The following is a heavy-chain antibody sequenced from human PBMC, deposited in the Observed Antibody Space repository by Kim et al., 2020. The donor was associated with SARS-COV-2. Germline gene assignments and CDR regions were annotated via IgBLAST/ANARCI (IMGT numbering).Heavy chain of an antibody. V-gene: IGHV3-33*01. J-gene: IGHJ6*02. CDR1: GFTFGNHG. Sequence: GGSLRLSCEASGFTFGNHGMHWVRQAPGKGLERVAFIWFDGSENEYAESVRGRFSISRDNAKNTVFLQMNSLRSDDTAIYYCARDGQSLAPFALDVWGQGTAVTVSS. CDR2: IWFDGSEN. CDR3: ARDGQSLAPFALDV. D-gene: IGHD3-16*01.